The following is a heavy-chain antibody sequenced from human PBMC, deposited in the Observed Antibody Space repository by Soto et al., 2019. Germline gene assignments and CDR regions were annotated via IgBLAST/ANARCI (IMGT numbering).Heavy chain of an antibody. Sequence: RASVKVSCKASGGTFSSYAISWVRQAPGQGLEWMGGIIPIFGTANYAQKFQGRVTITADESTSTAYMELSSLRSEDTAVYYCAADYYGSGSYFAYWGQGTLVTVSS. D-gene: IGHD3-10*01. V-gene: IGHV1-69*13. CDR2: IIPIFGTA. CDR3: AADYYGSGSYFAY. CDR1: GGTFSSYA. J-gene: IGHJ4*02.